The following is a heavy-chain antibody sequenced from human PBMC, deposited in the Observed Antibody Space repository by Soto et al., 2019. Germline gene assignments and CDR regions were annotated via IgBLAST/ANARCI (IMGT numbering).Heavy chain of an antibody. CDR1: GGSISSGAYY. J-gene: IGHJ4*02. D-gene: IGHD3-16*01. Sequence: PSETLSLTCTVSGGSISSGAYYWSGFRQPPGKGLEWIGYIYYSGSTYYNPSLKSRVTISVDTSKNQFSLKLSSVTAADTAVYYCVRGLYSNYYYGFDYWGQGTLVT. CDR3: VRGLYSNYYYGFDY. V-gene: IGHV4-30-4*01. CDR2: IYYSGST.